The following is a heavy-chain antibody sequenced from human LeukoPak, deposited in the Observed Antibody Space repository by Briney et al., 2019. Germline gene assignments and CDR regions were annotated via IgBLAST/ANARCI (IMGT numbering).Heavy chain of an antibody. V-gene: IGHV1-69*13. CDR2: IIPIFGTA. D-gene: IGHD3-9*01. Sequence: SVKVSCKASGGTFSSYAISWVRQAPGQGLEWMGGIIPIFGTANYAQKFQGRVTITADESTSTAYMELTRLRSDDTAVYYCAREGGYDILTGYQDYWGQGTLVTVSS. CDR1: GGTFSSYA. CDR3: AREGGYDILTGYQDY. J-gene: IGHJ4*02.